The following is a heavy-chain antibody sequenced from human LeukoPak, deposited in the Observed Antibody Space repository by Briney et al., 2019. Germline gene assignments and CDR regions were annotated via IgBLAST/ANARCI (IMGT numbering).Heavy chain of an antibody. CDR3: ARGPRGFVVVPAAIKGAGAFDI. CDR1: GGSFSGYY. V-gene: IGHV4-34*01. J-gene: IGHJ3*02. D-gene: IGHD2-2*02. CDR2: INHSGST. Sequence: SETLSLTCAVYGGSFSGYYWSWIRQPPGKGLEWIGEINHSGSTNYNPSLTSRVTISVDTSKNQFSLKLSSVTAADTAVYYCARGPRGFVVVPAAIKGAGAFDIWGQGTMVTVSS.